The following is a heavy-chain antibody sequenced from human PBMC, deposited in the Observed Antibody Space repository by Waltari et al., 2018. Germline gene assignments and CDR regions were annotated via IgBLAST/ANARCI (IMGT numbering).Heavy chain of an antibody. CDR2: INQSGST. Sequence: QVQLQQCGAGRLKTSETLSPTCAVYGGSVSRFFWIGIRQPPGKGLEWIGEINQSGSTNYNPSLKSRVTISLDTSKKHFSLKVNSVTDADTAVYYCARGRRWQEFSSWGQGTLVTVAS. CDR3: ARGRRWQEFSS. CDR1: GGSVSRFF. D-gene: IGHD3-3*01. V-gene: IGHV4-34*01. J-gene: IGHJ5*02.